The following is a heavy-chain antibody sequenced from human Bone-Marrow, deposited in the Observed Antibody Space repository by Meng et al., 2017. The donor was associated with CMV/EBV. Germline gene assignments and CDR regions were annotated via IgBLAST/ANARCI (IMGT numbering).Heavy chain of an antibody. Sequence: SETLSLTCTVSGGSVTNYWWSWIREPPAKGLEWIGNIYYSGSTYYNPSLKSRVTISIDTSKNQCSLRLDSVTTADTAVYFCARWQGDYHSSAYYYLDYWGQGTLVTVSS. V-gene: IGHV4-59*02. J-gene: IGHJ4*02. CDR1: GGSVTNYW. D-gene: IGHD3-22*01. CDR3: ARWQGDYHSSAYYYLDY. CDR2: IYYSGST.